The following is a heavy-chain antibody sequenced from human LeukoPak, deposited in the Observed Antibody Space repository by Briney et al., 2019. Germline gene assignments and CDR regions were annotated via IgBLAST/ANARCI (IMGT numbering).Heavy chain of an antibody. CDR1: GFTFSSYG. V-gene: IGHV3-30*18. Sequence: PGGTLRLSCVVSGFTFSSYGMHWVRQAPGKGLESLAVISYDGSNKYYADSVKGRFTISRDNSKNTLYLQMNSLRAEDTAVYYCAKRGYYYDSSGYYSRTYFDYWGQGTLVIVSS. CDR3: AKRGYYYDSSGYYSRTYFDY. D-gene: IGHD3-22*01. J-gene: IGHJ4*02. CDR2: ISYDGSNK.